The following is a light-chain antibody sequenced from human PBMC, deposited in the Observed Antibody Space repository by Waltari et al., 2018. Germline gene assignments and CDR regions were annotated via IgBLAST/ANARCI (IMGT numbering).Light chain of an antibody. J-gene: IGKJ4*01. CDR3: QQYDNWPPLT. CDR2: GAS. V-gene: IGKV3-15*01. CDR1: QSVGSL. Sequence: EIVMTQSPATLSVSPGERATLSCRAGQSVGSLLAWYQQKPGQAPRLLIYGASTRATGVPARFSGSGSGTEFTLTISSLQSEDFAVYYCQQYDNWPPLTFGGGTKVEI.